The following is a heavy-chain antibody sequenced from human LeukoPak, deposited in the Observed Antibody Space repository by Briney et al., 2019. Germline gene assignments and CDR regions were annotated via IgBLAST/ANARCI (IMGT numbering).Heavy chain of an antibody. Sequence: GGSLRLSRAASGFTFSSYAMSWVRQAPGKGLEWVSTISGSGYNTYYGDSVKGRFTISRDNSKNTLYLQVNSLRAEDTALYYCAKEFSGSYYYFDYWGQGTLVTVSS. D-gene: IGHD1-26*01. CDR3: AKEFSGSYYYFDY. V-gene: IGHV3-23*01. CDR1: GFTFSSYA. J-gene: IGHJ4*02. CDR2: ISGSGYNT.